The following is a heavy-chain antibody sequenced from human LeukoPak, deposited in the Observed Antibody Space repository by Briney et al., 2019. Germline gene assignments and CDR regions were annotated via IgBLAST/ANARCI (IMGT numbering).Heavy chain of an antibody. Sequence: GGSLRLSCAASGFTFSSYAMTWVRQAPGKGLEWVSPISSSDYSTYYADSVKGRFTISRDNSKNTLYLQLNSLRAEDTTVYYCAKTTYASNSSGWYNHFDYWGQGTLVTVSS. V-gene: IGHV3-23*01. CDR1: GFTFSSYA. CDR3: AKTTYASNSSGWYNHFDY. D-gene: IGHD6-19*01. CDR2: ISSSDYST. J-gene: IGHJ4*02.